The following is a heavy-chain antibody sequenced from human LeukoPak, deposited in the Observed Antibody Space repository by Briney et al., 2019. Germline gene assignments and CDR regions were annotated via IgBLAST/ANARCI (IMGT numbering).Heavy chain of an antibody. D-gene: IGHD5-24*01. CDR1: GFGFSSYS. J-gene: IGHJ2*01. V-gene: IGHV3-21*04. Sequence: GGSLRLSCAASGFGFSSYSMNWVRQAPGKGLEWVSSISSSSSYIYYADSVKGRFTISRDNSKNTMYLQMNSLRAEDTAVYYCAKGRDVYNYWYFDLWGRGTLVTVSS. CDR3: AKGRDVYNYWYFDL. CDR2: ISSSSSYI.